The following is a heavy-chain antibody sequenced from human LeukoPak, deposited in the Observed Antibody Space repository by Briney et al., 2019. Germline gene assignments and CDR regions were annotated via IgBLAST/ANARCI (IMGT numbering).Heavy chain of an antibody. Sequence: GGSLRLSCAASGLTFSNYWMHWVRQAPGKGLEWVSAITDSGGSTYYADSVQGRFTISRENSKNTLYLQMNGLRAEDTAVYYCAKGSASARPYYFDSWGQGTLVTVSS. CDR1: GLTFSNYW. CDR3: AKGSASARPYYFDS. V-gene: IGHV3-23*01. J-gene: IGHJ4*02. CDR2: ITDSGGST. D-gene: IGHD2-15*01.